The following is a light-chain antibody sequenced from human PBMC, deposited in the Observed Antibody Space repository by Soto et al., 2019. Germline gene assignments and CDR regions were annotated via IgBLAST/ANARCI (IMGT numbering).Light chain of an antibody. CDR1: HSVSSSY. J-gene: IGKJ1*01. CDR3: QQYDSSPRT. CDR2: GAS. Sequence: EIVLTQSPGTLSLSPGERATLSCRASHSVSSSYLAWYQQKPGQAPSLLIYGASNRATGIPDRFSGSGSGTDFTLTNSRLEPEDFAVYYCQQYDSSPRTFGQGTKVDIK. V-gene: IGKV3-20*01.